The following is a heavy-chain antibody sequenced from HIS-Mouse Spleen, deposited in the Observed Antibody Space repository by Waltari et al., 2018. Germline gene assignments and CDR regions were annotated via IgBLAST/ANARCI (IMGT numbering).Heavy chain of an antibody. V-gene: IGHV4-34*01. CDR1: GGSFSGYY. Sequence: QVQLQQWGAGLLKPSEPLSLTCAVYGGSFSGYYWSWIRQPPGKGLEWIGEINHSGSTNYNPSLKSRVTISVDTSKNQFSLKLSSVTAADTAVYYCARGLHSSSSGNYWGQGTLVTVSS. CDR2: INHSGST. D-gene: IGHD6-6*01. J-gene: IGHJ4*02. CDR3: ARGLHSSSSGNY.